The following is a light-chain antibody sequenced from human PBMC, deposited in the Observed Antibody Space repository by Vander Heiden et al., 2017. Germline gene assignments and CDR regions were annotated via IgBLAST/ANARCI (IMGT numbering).Light chain of an antibody. CDR1: QTIHNW. CDR2: NAS. Sequence: SPSSRSSSVGDRVTIACRASQTIHNWFAWYQQKPGKAPDLLIYNASTLQSGVPSRFSGAGSGTDFTLTISSLQPDDFATYYCQQYYTFPWTFGQGTKVDI. J-gene: IGKJ1*01. V-gene: IGKV1-5*01. CDR3: QQYYTFPWT.